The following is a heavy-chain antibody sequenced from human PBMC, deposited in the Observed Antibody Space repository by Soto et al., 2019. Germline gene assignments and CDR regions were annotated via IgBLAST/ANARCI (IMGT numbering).Heavy chain of an antibody. V-gene: IGHV4-4*02. CDR1: GGSISSSNW. CDR3: ASLMVRGVIPYYYYGMDV. CDR2: IYHSGST. Sequence: SETLSLTCAVSGGSISSSNWWSWVRQPPGKGLEWIGEIYHSGSTNYNPSLKSRVTISVDKSKNQFSLKLSSVTAADTAVYYCASLMVRGVIPYYYYGMDVWGQGTTVT. D-gene: IGHD3-10*01. J-gene: IGHJ6*02.